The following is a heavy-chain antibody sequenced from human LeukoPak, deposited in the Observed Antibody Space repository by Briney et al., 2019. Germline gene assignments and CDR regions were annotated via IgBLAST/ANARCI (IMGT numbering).Heavy chain of an antibody. Sequence: PSETLSLTCSVSRGAISSTNYYWSWIRQPPGKGLEWIGYIYYSGSTNYNPSLKSRVTISVDTSKNQFSLKLSSVTAADTAVYYCAGDSSGWYGNLDYWGQGTLVTVSS. CDR3: AGDSSGWYGNLDY. D-gene: IGHD6-19*01. CDR1: RGAISSTNYY. CDR2: IYYSGST. J-gene: IGHJ4*02. V-gene: IGHV4-61*01.